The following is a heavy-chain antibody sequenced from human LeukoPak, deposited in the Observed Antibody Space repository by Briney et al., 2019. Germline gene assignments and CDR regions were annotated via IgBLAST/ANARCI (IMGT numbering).Heavy chain of an antibody. CDR2: IYYSGST. CDR1: GGSISSSSYY. Sequence: SETLSLTRTVSGGSISSSSYYWGWIRQPPGKGLEGIGGIYYSGSTYYNPSLKSRVTISVDTSKNQFSLKLSSVTAADTAVYYCARGGIAVAGKSGYFDYWGQGTLVTVSS. V-gene: IGHV4-39*01. D-gene: IGHD6-19*01. CDR3: ARGGIAVAGKSGYFDY. J-gene: IGHJ4*02.